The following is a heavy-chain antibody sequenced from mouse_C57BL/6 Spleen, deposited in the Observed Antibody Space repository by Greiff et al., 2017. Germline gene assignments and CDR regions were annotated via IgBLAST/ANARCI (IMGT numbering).Heavy chain of an antibody. D-gene: IGHD2-5*01. CDR2: ISNGGGST. J-gene: IGHJ4*01. CDR1: GFTFSDYY. V-gene: IGHV5-12*01. CDR3: ARRYYSNYDYAMDY. Sequence: EVQRVESGGGLVQPGGSLKLSCAASGFTFSDYYMYRVRQTPEKRLEWVAYISNGGGSTYYPDTVKGRFTISRDNAKNTLYLQMSRLKSEDTAMYYCARRYYSNYDYAMDYWGQGTSVTVSS.